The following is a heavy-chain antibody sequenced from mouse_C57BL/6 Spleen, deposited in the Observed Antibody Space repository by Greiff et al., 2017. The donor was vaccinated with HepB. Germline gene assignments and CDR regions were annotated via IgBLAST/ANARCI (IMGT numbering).Heavy chain of an antibody. Sequence: QVQLKESGPELVKPGASVKLSCKASGYTFTSYDINWVKQSPGQGLEWIGWIYPRDGSTKYNEKFKGKATLTVDTSSSTAYMELHSLTSEDSAVYFCARKGDYYSNLYFDVWGTGTTVTVSS. D-gene: IGHD2-5*01. J-gene: IGHJ1*03. V-gene: IGHV1-85*01. CDR1: GYTFTSYD. CDR3: ARKGDYYSNLYFDV. CDR2: IYPRDGST.